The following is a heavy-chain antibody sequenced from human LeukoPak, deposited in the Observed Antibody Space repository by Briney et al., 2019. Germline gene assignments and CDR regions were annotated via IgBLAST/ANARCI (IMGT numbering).Heavy chain of an antibody. Sequence: ASVKVSCKASGGTFSSYAISWVRQAPGQGLEWMGRIIPILGIANYAQKFQGRVTMTRDTSTSTVYMELSSLRSEDTAVYYCARDLMTVYGMDVWGQGTTVTVSS. V-gene: IGHV1-69*04. J-gene: IGHJ6*02. CDR3: ARDLMTVYGMDV. CDR2: IIPILGIA. CDR1: GGTFSSYA. D-gene: IGHD2-8*01.